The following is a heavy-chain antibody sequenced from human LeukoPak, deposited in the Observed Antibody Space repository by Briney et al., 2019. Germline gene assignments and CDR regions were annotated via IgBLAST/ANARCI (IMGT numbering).Heavy chain of an antibody. CDR2: ITGGGDTT. CDR1: GFTFRSYA. D-gene: IGHD2-15*01. CDR3: AKQRSEVVVAATNY. Sequence: GGSLRLSCAASGFTFRSYAMTWVRQAPGKGLEWVSSITGGGDTTYYADSVRGRFTISRDNSKNTLSVQMNSLRAEDTAVYYCAKQRSEVVVAATNYWGQGTLVTVSS. V-gene: IGHV3-23*01. J-gene: IGHJ4*02.